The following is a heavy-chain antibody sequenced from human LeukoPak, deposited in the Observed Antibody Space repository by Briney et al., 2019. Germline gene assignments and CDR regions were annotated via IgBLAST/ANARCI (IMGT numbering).Heavy chain of an antibody. V-gene: IGHV7-4-1*02. CDR3: ASRYSGSSRWYFDL. Sequence: ASVKVSCKASGYTFTSYAMNWVRQAPGQGLEWMGWINTNTGNPTYAQGFTGRFVFSLDTSVSTAYLQISSLKAEDTAVYYCASRYSGSSRWYFDLWGRGTLVTVSS. J-gene: IGHJ2*01. CDR2: INTNTGNP. CDR1: GYTFTSYA. D-gene: IGHD1-26*01.